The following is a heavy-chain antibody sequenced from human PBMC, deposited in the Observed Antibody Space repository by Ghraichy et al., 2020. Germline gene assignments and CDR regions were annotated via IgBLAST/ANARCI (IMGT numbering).Heavy chain of an antibody. J-gene: IGHJ3*02. V-gene: IGHV5-10-1*01. Sequence: GESLNISCKGSGYSFTSYLISWVRQMPGKGLEWMVRIDPIDSYTNYSPSFQVHVTISADKSISTAYLQWSSLKASDTAMYYCARPSGIGYCSGGSCYEDAFDIWGQGTMVTVSS. D-gene: IGHD2-15*01. CDR1: GYSFTSYL. CDR2: IDPIDSYT. CDR3: ARPSGIGYCSGGSCYEDAFDI.